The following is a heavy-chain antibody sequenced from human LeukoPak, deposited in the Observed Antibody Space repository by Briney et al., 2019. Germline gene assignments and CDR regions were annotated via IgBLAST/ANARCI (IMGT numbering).Heavy chain of an antibody. CDR3: AREAGYCSSTSCTADNWFDP. D-gene: IGHD2-2*01. Sequence: PSETLSLTCAVSGGSISSGGYSWSWIRQPPGKGLEWIGYIYHSGSTYYNPSLKSRVTISVDRSKNQFSLKLSSVTAADTAVYYCAREAGYCSSTSCTADNWFDPWGQGTPVTVSS. J-gene: IGHJ5*02. CDR1: GGSISSGGYS. CDR2: IYHSGST. V-gene: IGHV4-30-2*01.